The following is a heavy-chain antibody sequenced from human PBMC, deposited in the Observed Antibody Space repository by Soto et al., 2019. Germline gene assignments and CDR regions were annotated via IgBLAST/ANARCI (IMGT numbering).Heavy chain of an antibody. CDR3: FLSDPGLYGTGFGMDV. CDR2: IYPGDSDI. J-gene: IGHJ6*02. D-gene: IGHD1-1*01. CDR1: GYSITSYW. V-gene: IGHV5-51*01. Sequence: ESMKICCKGSGYSITSYWIGWVSKMPGKGQEYMGIIYPGDSDIRHSPSFQGQVNISADKSISTAYLQCSSLKASDTAIFYCFLSDPGLYGTGFGMDVWGHGTTVTVSS.